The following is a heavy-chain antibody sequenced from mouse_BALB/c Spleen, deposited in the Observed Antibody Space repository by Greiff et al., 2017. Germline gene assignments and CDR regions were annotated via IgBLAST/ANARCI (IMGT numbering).Heavy chain of an antibody. Sequence: EVMLVESGGGLVQPGGSMKLSCVASGFTFSNYWMNWVRQSPEKGLEWVAEIRLKSNNYATHYAESVKGRFTISRDDSKSSVYLQMNNLRAEDTGIYYCTRGLTTTWFAYWGQGTLVTVSA. V-gene: IGHV6-6*02. CDR1: GFTFSNYW. CDR3: TRGLTTTWFAY. J-gene: IGHJ3*01. D-gene: IGHD1-1*01. CDR2: IRLKSNNYAT.